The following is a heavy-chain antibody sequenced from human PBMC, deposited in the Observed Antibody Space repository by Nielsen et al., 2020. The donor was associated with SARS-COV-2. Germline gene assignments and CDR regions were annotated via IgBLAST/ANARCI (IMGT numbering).Heavy chain of an antibody. CDR3: AGGENSYGYDH. V-gene: IGHV3-23*03. D-gene: IGHD5-18*01. CDR2: IYSGGSST. J-gene: IGHJ4*02. CDR1: GFTFSSYA. Sequence: GGSLRLSCPASGFTFSSYAMSWVRQAPGKGLEWVSVIYSGGSSTYYADSVKGRFTISRDASKNLLYLQMNILRSEDTAVYYCAGGENSYGYDHWGQGTLVTVSS.